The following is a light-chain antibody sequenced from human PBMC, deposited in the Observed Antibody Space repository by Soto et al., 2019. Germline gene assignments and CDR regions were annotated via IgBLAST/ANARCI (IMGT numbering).Light chain of an antibody. J-gene: IGLJ2*01. CDR2: VKTDGSH. CDR3: QTWGTGTHVV. CDR1: SGHSNFA. Sequence: QPVLTQSPSASASLGASVKLTCTLSSGHSNFAIAWLQQQPDRGPRYLMKVKTDGSHDKGDGIPDRFSGSTSGAERYLTISSLQSEDEADDYGQTWGTGTHVVFGGGTKLTVL. V-gene: IGLV4-69*01.